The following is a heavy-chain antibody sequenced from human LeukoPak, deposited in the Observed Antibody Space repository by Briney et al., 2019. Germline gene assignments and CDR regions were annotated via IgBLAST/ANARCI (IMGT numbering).Heavy chain of an antibody. D-gene: IGHD5-12*01. Sequence: ASVKVSCTASGGTFSSYAISWVRQAPGQGLEWMGVIKPSGGTTIYAQKFQGRVTMTRDTSTSTVYMELSSLRSEDTAVYYCARVEGIGATMGDWGQGTLVTVSS. V-gene: IGHV1-46*01. J-gene: IGHJ4*02. CDR1: GGTFSSYA. CDR2: IKPSGGTT. CDR3: ARVEGIGATMGD.